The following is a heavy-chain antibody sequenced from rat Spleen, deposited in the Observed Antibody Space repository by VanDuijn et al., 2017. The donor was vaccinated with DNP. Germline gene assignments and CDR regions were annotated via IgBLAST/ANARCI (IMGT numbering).Heavy chain of an antibody. CDR2: IGYDGDRT. J-gene: IGHJ2*01. V-gene: IGHV5-20*01. D-gene: IGHD1-9*01. CDR3: TTESTYYGYFDY. Sequence: EVQLVESGGGLVQPGRSLKLSCAASGFTFSNYYLAWVRQAPKKGLEWVASIGYDGDRTYYRVSVKGRFTISRDKAKDTLYLQMDSLRSEDTATYYCTTESTYYGYFDYWGQGVMVTVSS. CDR1: GFTFSNYY.